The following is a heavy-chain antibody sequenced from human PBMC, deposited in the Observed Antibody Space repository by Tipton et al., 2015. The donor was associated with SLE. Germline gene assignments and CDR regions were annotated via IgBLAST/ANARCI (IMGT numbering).Heavy chain of an antibody. Sequence: TLSLTCTVSGGSISSSSYYWGWIRQPPGKGLEWIGSIYYSGSTYYNPSLKSRVTISVDTSKNQFSLKLSSVTAADTAVYYCRLITITSLFHYWGQGTLVTAS. J-gene: IGHJ4*02. D-gene: IGHD3-16*01. CDR1: GGSISSSSYY. CDR3: RLITITSLFHY. V-gene: IGHV4-39*07. CDR2: IYYSGST.